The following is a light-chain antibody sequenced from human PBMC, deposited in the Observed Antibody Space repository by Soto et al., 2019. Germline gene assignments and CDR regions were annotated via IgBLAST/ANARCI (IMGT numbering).Light chain of an antibody. CDR3: QQRNTWPPS. CDR1: QSVSSY. J-gene: IGKJ4*01. V-gene: IGKV3-11*01. Sequence: ETVLTQSPATLSLSPGERATLSCRASQSVSSYLVWYQQKPGQAPRLLIYDASNRATGIPARFSGSGSGTDFTLTISSLEPEDFALYYCQQRNTWPPSFGGGTKVEIK. CDR2: DAS.